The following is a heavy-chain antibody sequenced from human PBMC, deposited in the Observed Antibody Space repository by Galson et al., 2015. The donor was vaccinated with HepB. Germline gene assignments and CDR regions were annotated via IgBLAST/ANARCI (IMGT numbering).Heavy chain of an antibody. CDR1: GFTFTNNW. CDR3: AREPTADSS. V-gene: IGHV3-7*03. D-gene: IGHD6-13*01. J-gene: IGHJ4*02. Sequence: SLRLSCAASGFTFTNNWMSWVRQAPGKGLEWVANINDDGSEEKYMDSVKGRFTVSRDNAKNSLYLQMNSLRAEDTAVYYCAREPTADSSWGQGTLVTVSS. CDR2: INDDGSEE.